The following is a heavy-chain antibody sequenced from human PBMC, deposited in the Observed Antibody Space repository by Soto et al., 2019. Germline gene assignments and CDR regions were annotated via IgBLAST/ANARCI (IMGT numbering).Heavy chain of an antibody. D-gene: IGHD6-13*01. V-gene: IGHV1-69*13. J-gene: IGHJ3*02. Sequence: GASVKVSCKASGGTFSSYAISWVRQAPGQGLEWMGGIIPIFGTANYAQKFQGRVTITADESTSTAYMELSSLRSEDTAVYYCARGGIAAVGTGFDNWGQGTMVTVSS. CDR2: IIPIFGTA. CDR1: GGTFSSYA. CDR3: ARGGIAAVGTGFDN.